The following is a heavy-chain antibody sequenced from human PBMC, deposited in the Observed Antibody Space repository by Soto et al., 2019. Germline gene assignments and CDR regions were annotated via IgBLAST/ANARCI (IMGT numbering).Heavy chain of an antibody. Sequence: QVQLQESGPGLVKPSETLSLTCTVSGAPINSYYWSWIRQPGGKGLEWIGRIYPTRNIKYNPSLKSRVTMSADTSKNQVSLKMSSVTAADAAIYYCARDPPSRTHFDYWGQGTLVTVSS. CDR3: ARDPPSRTHFDY. CDR1: GAPINSYY. J-gene: IGHJ4*02. V-gene: IGHV4-4*07. CDR2: IYPTRNI.